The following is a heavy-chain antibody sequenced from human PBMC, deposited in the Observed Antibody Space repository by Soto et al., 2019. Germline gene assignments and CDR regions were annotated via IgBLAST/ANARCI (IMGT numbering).Heavy chain of an antibody. CDR3: ARATVTRVDY. CDR1: GGSISSGGYS. V-gene: IGHV4-30-2*01. CDR2: IYHSAST. D-gene: IGHD4-17*01. Sequence: QLQLQESGSGLVKPSQTLSLTCAVSGGSISSGGYSWSWIRQPPGKGLEWIGYIYHSASTYYNPSLKSRVTISADRSNNQFSLKLSSVTAADTAVYHCARATVTRVDYWGQGTLVTVSS. J-gene: IGHJ4*02.